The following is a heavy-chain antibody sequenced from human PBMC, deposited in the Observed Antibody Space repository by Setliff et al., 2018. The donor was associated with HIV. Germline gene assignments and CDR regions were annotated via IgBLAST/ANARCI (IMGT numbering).Heavy chain of an antibody. CDR1: GFTFSSYA. D-gene: IGHD2-2*01. V-gene: IGHV3-23*01. J-gene: IGHJ4*02. CDR2: INGDNT. CDR3: AKEPPSTAFFDY. Sequence: GGSLRLSCAASGFTFSSYAMSWVRQAPGKSLEWVSAINGDNTYYKDSVKGRFTISRDNSKNTLFLQMNSLRVEDTAIYYCAKEPPSTAFFDYWGQGTLVTVSS.